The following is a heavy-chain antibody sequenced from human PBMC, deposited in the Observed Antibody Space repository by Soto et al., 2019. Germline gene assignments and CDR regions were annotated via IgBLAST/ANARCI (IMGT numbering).Heavy chain of an antibody. V-gene: IGHV3-7*01. CDR2: IKEDGREK. CDR1: GFTFNNYW. D-gene: IGHD3-10*01. Sequence: EMQLVESGGGLVQPGGSLKVSCAASGFTFNNYWMTWVRQAPGKGLEWVANIKEDGREKYYVESVQGRFTITRDNAKNSQYLQMDGLRVEDSAVYYCARDTVGDEVAFFDLWGQGTMVTVSS. J-gene: IGHJ3*01. CDR3: ARDTVGDEVAFFDL.